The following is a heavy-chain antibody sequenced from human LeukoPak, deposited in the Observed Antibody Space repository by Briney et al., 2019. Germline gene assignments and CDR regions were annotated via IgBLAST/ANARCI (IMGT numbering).Heavy chain of an antibody. CDR3: ARDASGVSGSYNYYFDY. V-gene: IGHV4-61*01. Sequence: SETLSLTCTVSGGSVSSGSDYWSWIRQPPGKGLEWIGYIYYSGSTDYNPSLKSRVTISVDTSKNQFSLKLSSVTAADTAVYYCARDASGVSGSYNYYFDYWGQGTLVTVSS. CDR2: IYYSGST. J-gene: IGHJ4*02. D-gene: IGHD3-10*01. CDR1: GGSVSSGSDY.